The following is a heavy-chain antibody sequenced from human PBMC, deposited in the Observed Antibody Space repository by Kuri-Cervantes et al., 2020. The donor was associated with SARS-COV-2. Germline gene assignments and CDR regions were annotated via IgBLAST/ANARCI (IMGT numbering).Heavy chain of an antibody. CDR3: ARDVGYGGTSELDITYFDY. V-gene: IGHV1-69*05. D-gene: IGHD4-23*01. CDR1: GGTFSSYA. CDR2: IIPIFGTA. J-gene: IGHJ4*02. Sequence: SVKVSCKASGGTFSSYAISWVRQAPGQGLEWMGGIIPIFGTANYAQKFQGRVTITTDESTSTAYMELSSLRFEDTAVYFCARDVGYGGTSELDITYFDYWGQGSLVTVSS.